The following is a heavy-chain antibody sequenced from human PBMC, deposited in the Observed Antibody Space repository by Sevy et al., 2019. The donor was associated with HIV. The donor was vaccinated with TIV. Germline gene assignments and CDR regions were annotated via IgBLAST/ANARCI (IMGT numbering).Heavy chain of an antibody. CDR2: VRGSGNII. J-gene: IGHJ4*02. D-gene: IGHD5-18*01. V-gene: IGHV3-11*01. CDR1: GFSFSDSY. CDR3: ATKGYSSGIFYYFDY. Sequence: GGSLRLSCAASGFSFSDSYMSWVRRAPAKGLEWIAYVRGSGNIIDYADSVRGRFSISRDNAKKLLYLQMNSLRAEDTAVYFCATKGYSSGIFYYFDYWGQGTLVTVSS.